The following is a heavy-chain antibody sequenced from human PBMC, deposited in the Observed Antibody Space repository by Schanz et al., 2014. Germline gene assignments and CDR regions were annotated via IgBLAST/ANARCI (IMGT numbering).Heavy chain of an antibody. D-gene: IGHD1-26*01. CDR2: ISSGGTTI. Sequence: EVQLLESGGGPVEPGGSLRLSCAVSGFSFSSYSMSWVRQAPGKGLEWIAYISSGGTTIYYADSVKGRFTISRDNAKSSLYLQMTSLRAEDTALYYCTRDRAYHSFDYWGQGTLVTVSS. CDR3: TRDRAYHSFDY. J-gene: IGHJ4*02. CDR1: GFSFSSYS. V-gene: IGHV3-48*01.